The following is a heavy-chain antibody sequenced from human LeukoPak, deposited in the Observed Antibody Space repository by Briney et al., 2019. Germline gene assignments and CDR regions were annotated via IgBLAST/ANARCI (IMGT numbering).Heavy chain of an antibody. CDR2: ISAYNGNT. V-gene: IGHV1-18*01. CDR1: GYTFTSYG. D-gene: IGHD5-12*01. J-gene: IGHJ4*02. Sequence: ASVKVSCKASGYTFTSYGINWVRRAPGQGLEWMGWISAYNGNTNYAQKLQGRVTMTTDTSTSTAYMELRSLRSDDTAVYYCARDDALVATGSFDYWGQGTLVTVSS. CDR3: ARDDALVATGSFDY.